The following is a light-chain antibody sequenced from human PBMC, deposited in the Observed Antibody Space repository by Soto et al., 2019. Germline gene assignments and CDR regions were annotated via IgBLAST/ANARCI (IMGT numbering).Light chain of an antibody. J-gene: IGLJ2*01. CDR1: GSNIGSNY. V-gene: IGLV1-47*01. Sequence: QSVLTQPPSASGTPGQRVTISCSGSGSNIGSNYVYWYQQFPGAAPKLLIYKNNQRPSGVPDRFSGSMSGTSASLAISGLRSEDEADYYCAAWDDSLRVFGGGTKLTVL. CDR3: AAWDDSLRV. CDR2: KNN.